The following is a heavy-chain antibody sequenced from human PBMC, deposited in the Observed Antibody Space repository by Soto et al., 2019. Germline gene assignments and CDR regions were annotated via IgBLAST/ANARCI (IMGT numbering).Heavy chain of an antibody. D-gene: IGHD1-1*01. CDR3: ARLYNYSGYNWFEP. CDR2: IYYGGST. J-gene: IGHJ5*02. V-gene: IGHV4-59*08. CDR1: GGSISSYY. Sequence: SETLSLTCTVSGGSISSYYWSRIRQPPGKGLEWIGYIYYGGSTYYNPSLKSRATISVDTSKNHFSLKLSSVTAADTAVYYCARLYNYSGYNWFEPWGQGTLVTVSS.